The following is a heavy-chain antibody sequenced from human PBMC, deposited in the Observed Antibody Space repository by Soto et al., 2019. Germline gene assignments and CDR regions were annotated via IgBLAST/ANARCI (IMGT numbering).Heavy chain of an antibody. CDR2: ISGSGGST. J-gene: IGHJ4*02. D-gene: IGHD4-17*01. Sequence: EVQLLESGGGLVQPGGSLRLSCAASGLTFSSYAMSWVRQATGKGLEWVSAISGSGGSTYYADSVKGRFTISRDNSKNTLYLQMNSLRAEDTAVYYCAKVGETVTTFSPYWGQGTLVTVSS. CDR1: GLTFSSYA. CDR3: AKVGETVTTFSPY. V-gene: IGHV3-23*01.